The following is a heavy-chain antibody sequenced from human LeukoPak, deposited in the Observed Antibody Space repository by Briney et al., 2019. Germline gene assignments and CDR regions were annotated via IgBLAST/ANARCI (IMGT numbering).Heavy chain of an antibody. Sequence: ASVKVSCKASGYTFTSYAMNWVRQAPGQGLEWMGGIIPIFGTANYAQKFQGRVTITADKSTSTAYMELSSLRSEDTAVYYCAGLDYSNYSDWFDPWGQGTLVTVSS. J-gene: IGHJ5*02. CDR1: GYTFTSYA. V-gene: IGHV1-69*06. CDR3: AGLDYSNYSDWFDP. D-gene: IGHD4-11*01. CDR2: IIPIFGTA.